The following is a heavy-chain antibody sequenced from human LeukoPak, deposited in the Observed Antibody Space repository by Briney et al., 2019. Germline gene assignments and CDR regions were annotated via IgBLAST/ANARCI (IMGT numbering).Heavy chain of an antibody. CDR3: ASNWFDP. V-gene: IGHV3-74*01. Sequence: GGSLRLSCAASGFTFSSYWMHWVRQVPGKGLVWVSRINSDGRIISYADSVKGRFAISRDNAKNTLYLQMNNLRAEDTAVYYCASNWFDPWGQGTLVTVSS. CDR1: GFTFSSYW. J-gene: IGHJ5*02. CDR2: INSDGRII.